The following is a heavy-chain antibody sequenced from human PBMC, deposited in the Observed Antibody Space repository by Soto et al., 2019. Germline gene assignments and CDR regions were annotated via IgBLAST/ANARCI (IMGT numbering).Heavy chain of an antibody. CDR1: GLTFSRFS. Sequence: XLRLSCACSGLTFSRFSMSWVRQVPGKWLEWVSAISGSGHTTYYADSVKGRFAVSRDNSNNTLYLQMNSLRAEDTAVYYCAKDQRKPAIFGVVTLSWGQGTRVTVS. J-gene: IGHJ5*02. CDR3: AKDQRKPAIFGVVTLS. CDR2: ISGSGHTT. D-gene: IGHD3-3*01. V-gene: IGHV3-23*01.